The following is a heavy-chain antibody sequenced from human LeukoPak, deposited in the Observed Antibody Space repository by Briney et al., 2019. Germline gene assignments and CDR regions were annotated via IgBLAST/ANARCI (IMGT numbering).Heavy chain of an antibody. J-gene: IGHJ6*02. CDR2: ISGSGDST. V-gene: IGHV3-23*01. D-gene: IGHD1-26*01. CDR1: GFTFSSYA. Sequence: PGGSLRLSCAASGFTFSSYAMSWVRQAPGKGLEWVSTISGSGDSTYYADSMKGRFTISRDNSKNTLYLQMNSLRAEDTAVYYCAKTSPYYSGSYYYYYGLDVWGQGTTVTVSS. CDR3: AKTSPYYSGSYYYYYGLDV.